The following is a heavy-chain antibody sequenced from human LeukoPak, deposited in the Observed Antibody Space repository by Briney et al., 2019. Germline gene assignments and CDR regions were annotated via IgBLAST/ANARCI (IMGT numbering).Heavy chain of an antibody. CDR1: GFTFSSYG. V-gene: IGHV3-30*03. CDR2: ISYDGSNK. CDR3: ARYPDFWSGYYTPFDY. Sequence: PGRSLRLSCAASGFTFSSYGMHWVRQAPGKGLEWVAVISYDGSNKYYADSVKDRFTISRDNSKNTLYLQMNSLRAEDTAVYYCARYPDFWSGYYTPFDYWGQGTLVTVSS. D-gene: IGHD3-3*01. J-gene: IGHJ4*02.